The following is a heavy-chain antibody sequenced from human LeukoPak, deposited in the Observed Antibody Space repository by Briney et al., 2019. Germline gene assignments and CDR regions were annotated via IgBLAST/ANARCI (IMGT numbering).Heavy chain of an antibody. CDR1: GFTFSSYA. V-gene: IGHV3-23*01. J-gene: IGHJ4*02. Sequence: GGSLRLSCAASGFTFSSYAMSWVRQAPGKGLEWVSAISGSGGTTYYADSVKGRFTISRDNSKNTLYLQMSSLRAEDTAEYYCAKDPYRVVRGVMAEIDYWGQGTLVTVSS. CDR2: ISGSGGTT. D-gene: IGHD3-10*01. CDR3: AKDPYRVVRGVMAEIDY.